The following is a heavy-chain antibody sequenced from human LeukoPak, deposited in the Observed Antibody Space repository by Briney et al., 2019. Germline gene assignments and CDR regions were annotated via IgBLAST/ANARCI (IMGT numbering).Heavy chain of an antibody. J-gene: IGHJ4*02. Sequence: SGTLSLTCGVSGGSITNTNYWTWVRQPPGKGLERIGEVNLQGSTNYNPSLMGRVAISVDKSENHISLQLTSVTAADTAVYYCAREGGPYRPLDYSGQGTLVTVSS. V-gene: IGHV4-4*02. CDR3: AREGGPYRPLDY. CDR1: GGSITNTNY. CDR2: VNLQGST.